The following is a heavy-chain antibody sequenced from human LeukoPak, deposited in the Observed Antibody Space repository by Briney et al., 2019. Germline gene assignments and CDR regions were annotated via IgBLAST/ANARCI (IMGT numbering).Heavy chain of an antibody. V-gene: IGHV3-33*01. D-gene: IGHD6-19*01. CDR1: GFTFKNYG. CDR2: IYYDGSNK. Sequence: GRSLRLSCVASGFTFKNYGMHWVRQAPGKGLEGVALIYYDGSNKYYADSVKGRFTISRDNSKNTLNLQMNSLRAEDTAVYYCARDRGRGWEIEYWGQGTLVTVSS. CDR3: ARDRGRGWEIEY. J-gene: IGHJ4*02.